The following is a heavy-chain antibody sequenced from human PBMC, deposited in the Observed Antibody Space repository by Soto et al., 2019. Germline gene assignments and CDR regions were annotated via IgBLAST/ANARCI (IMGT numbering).Heavy chain of an antibody. CDR1: GGSISSGGYY. J-gene: IGHJ5*02. CDR2: IYYSGST. CDR3: ARTKNYGSGSYS. D-gene: IGHD3-10*01. Sequence: KPSETLSLTCTVSGGSISSGGYYWSWIRQHPGKGLEWIGYIYYSGSTYYNPSLKSRVTISVDTSKNQFSLKLSSVTAADTAVYYCARTKNYGSGSYSWGQGTLVTVSS. V-gene: IGHV4-31*03.